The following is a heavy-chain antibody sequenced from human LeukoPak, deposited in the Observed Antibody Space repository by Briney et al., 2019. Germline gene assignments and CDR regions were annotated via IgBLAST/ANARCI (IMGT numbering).Heavy chain of an antibody. V-gene: IGHV3-64*01. Sequence: GGSLRLSCAASGFTFSSYTMHWVRQAPGKGLEYVSAISSNGGSTYYANSVKGRFTISRDNSKNTLYLQMGSLRAEDMAVYYCARWRHSSGYYYDDWGQGTLVTVSS. D-gene: IGHD3-22*01. CDR3: ARWRHSSGYYYDD. CDR1: GFTFSSYT. J-gene: IGHJ4*02. CDR2: ISSNGGST.